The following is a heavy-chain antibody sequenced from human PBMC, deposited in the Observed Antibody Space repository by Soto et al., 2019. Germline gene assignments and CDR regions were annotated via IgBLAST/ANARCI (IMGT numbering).Heavy chain of an antibody. V-gene: IGHV1-46*01. CDR2: INPAGSVT. Sequence: ASVKVSCKASGISFINHYVHWVRQAPGQGPEWMGVINPAGSVTVYAQKLQDRVTVTRNTSTSTAYMELSSLRSEDTAVYYCAQCLLGVNYYYGMDVWGQGTTVTVSS. D-gene: IGHD3-16*01. CDR1: GISFINHY. J-gene: IGHJ6*02. CDR3: AQCLLGVNYYYGMDV.